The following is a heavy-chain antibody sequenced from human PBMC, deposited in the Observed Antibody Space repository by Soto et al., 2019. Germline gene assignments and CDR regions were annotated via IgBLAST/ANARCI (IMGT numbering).Heavy chain of an antibody. J-gene: IGHJ6*02. CDR2: IYYSGST. Sequence: SETLSLTCTVSGGSISSSSYYWGWIRQPPGKGLEWIGSIYYSGSTYYNPSLKSRVTISVDTSKNQFSLKLSSVTAADTAVYYCARHGSRSSPYYYGMDVWGQGTTVTVSS. CDR3: ARHGSRSSPYYYGMDV. V-gene: IGHV4-39*01. D-gene: IGHD6-6*01. CDR1: GGSISSSSYY.